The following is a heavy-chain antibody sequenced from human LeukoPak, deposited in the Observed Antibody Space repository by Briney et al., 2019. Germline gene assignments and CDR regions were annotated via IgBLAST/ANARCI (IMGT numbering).Heavy chain of an antibody. CDR2: IYHSGST. V-gene: IGHV4-4*02. J-gene: IGHJ4*02. CDR1: GGSISSSNW. D-gene: IGHD3-10*01. CDR3: ARSITMVRGVTSFDY. Sequence: PSGTLSLTCAVSGGSISSSNWRSWVRQPPGKGLEWIGEIYHSGSTNYNPSLKSRVTISVDKSKNQFSLKLSSVTAADTAVYYCARSITMVRGVTSFDYWGQGTLVTVSS.